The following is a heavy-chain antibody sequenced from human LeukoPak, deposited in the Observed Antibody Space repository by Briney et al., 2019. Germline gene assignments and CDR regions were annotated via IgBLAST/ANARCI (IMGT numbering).Heavy chain of an antibody. D-gene: IGHD4-23*01. V-gene: IGHV3-33*06. J-gene: IGHJ4*02. CDR3: AKAGFTVAYFDY. Sequence: GGSLRLSCAASGFTFSNYGMHWVRQAPGKGLEWVAVIWYDGSNKYYVDSVKGRFTISRDNSKNTLYLQMNSLRAEDTAVYYCAKAGFTVAYFDYLGQGSLVTDAS. CDR1: GFTFSNYG. CDR2: IWYDGSNK.